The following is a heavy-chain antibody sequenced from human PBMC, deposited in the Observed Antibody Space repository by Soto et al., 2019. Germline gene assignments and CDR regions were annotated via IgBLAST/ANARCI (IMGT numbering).Heavy chain of an antibody. CDR2: FDPEDGET. V-gene: IGHV1-24*01. D-gene: IGHD6-13*01. Sequence: ASVKVSCKVSGYTLTELSMHWVRQAPGKGLEWMGGFDPEDGETIYAQKFQGRVTMTEDTSTDTAYMELSSLRSEDTAVYYCATFITQKLYSSSWYYFDYWGQGTLVTVSS. CDR3: ATFITQKLYSSSWYYFDY. CDR1: GYTLTELS. J-gene: IGHJ4*02.